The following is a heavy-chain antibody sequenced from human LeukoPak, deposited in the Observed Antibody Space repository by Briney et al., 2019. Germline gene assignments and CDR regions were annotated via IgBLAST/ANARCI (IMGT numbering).Heavy chain of an antibody. V-gene: IGHV3-23*01. J-gene: IGHJ4*02. CDR1: GFTFSSYA. D-gene: IGHD3-10*01. CDR2: ITGSGDTT. CDR3: AKDPEVRGVIISTFDY. Sequence: GGSLRLSCAASGFTFSSYAVTWVRQAPGKGLEWVSGITGSGDTTFYADSVKGRFTISRDNSKNTLYLQMNSLRAEDTAVYYCAKDPEVRGVIISTFDYWGQGTLVTVSS.